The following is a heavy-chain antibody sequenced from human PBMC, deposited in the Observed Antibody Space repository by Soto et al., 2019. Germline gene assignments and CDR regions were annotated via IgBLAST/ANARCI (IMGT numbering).Heavy chain of an antibody. CDR3: ARGPSSLTRFDY. D-gene: IGHD2-2*01. Sequence: QVQLVESGGGVVQPGRALRLSCAASGFTFSSYAMHWVRQAPGKGLECVAAISYEGSNKYYADSVKGRFTISSDNSKNTLYLQMNSLRAEDTAVYYCARGPSSLTRFDYWGQGTLVTVSS. CDR1: GFTFSSYA. CDR2: ISYEGSNK. J-gene: IGHJ4*02. V-gene: IGHV3-30-3*01.